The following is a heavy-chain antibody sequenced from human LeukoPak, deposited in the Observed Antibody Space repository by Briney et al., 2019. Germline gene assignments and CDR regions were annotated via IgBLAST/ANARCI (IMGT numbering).Heavy chain of an antibody. D-gene: IGHD2-21*01. J-gene: IGHJ4*02. CDR2: ISSSSTYI. Sequence: PGGSLRLSCAASGFTFSSYSMNWVRQAPGQGLEWVSSISSSSTYIYYTDSVKGRFTISGDNAKNSLYLQMNSLRAEDTAVYYCAGGTVVTPFFDYWGQGTLVTVSS. CDR3: AGGTVVTPFFDY. CDR1: GFTFSSYS. V-gene: IGHV3-21*01.